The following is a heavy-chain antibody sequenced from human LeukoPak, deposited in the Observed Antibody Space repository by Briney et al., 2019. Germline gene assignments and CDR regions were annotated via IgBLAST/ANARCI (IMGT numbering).Heavy chain of an antibody. CDR2: IYVSGST. CDR3: ARDGYGDYLDY. V-gene: IGHV4-61*02. Sequence: ASETLSLTCAVYGGSFSGSYYWSWIRQPAGKGLEWIGRIYVSGSTNYNPSLKSRVTISVDTSKNQFSLKLSSVTAADTAVYYCARDGYGDYLDYWGQGTLVTVSS. CDR1: GGSFSGSYY. D-gene: IGHD4-17*01. J-gene: IGHJ4*02.